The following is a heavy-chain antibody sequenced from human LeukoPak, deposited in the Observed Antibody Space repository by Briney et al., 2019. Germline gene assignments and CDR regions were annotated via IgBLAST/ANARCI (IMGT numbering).Heavy chain of an antibody. Sequence: PGGSLRLSCIASGYTFSTYAMSWVRQAPGKGLEWVSGISATDGIIHYADSLKGRFTISRDNAKNSLYLQMNSLRAEDTAVYYCARDESRRDYYDGSGYYHWGQGTLVAVSS. J-gene: IGHJ5*02. V-gene: IGHV3-21*01. D-gene: IGHD3-22*01. CDR3: ARDESRRDYYDGSGYYH. CDR1: GYTFSTYA. CDR2: ISATDGII.